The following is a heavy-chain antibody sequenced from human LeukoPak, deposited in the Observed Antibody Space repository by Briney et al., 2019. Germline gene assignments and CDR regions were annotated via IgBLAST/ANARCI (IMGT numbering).Heavy chain of an antibody. V-gene: IGHV3-30*12. Sequence: GGSLRLPCTTSGFTFSNYGMHWVRQAPGKGPEWVAFIPYDGINKYYADSVKGRFTISRDNSKNTLYLQMNSLRAEDTAVYYCARSFPPMGYDRESDDYWGQGTLVTVSS. J-gene: IGHJ4*02. CDR3: ARSFPPMGYDRESDDY. D-gene: IGHD5-12*01. CDR2: IPYDGINK. CDR1: GFTFSNYG.